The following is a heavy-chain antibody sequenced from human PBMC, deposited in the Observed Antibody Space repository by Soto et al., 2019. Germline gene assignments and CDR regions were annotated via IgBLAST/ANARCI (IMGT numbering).Heavy chain of an antibody. Sequence: SQTLSLTCAISVDSVSSNSAAWDWIRQSPSRGLEWLGRTYYRSKWYNDYAVSVKSRITINPDTSKNQFSLQLNSVTPEDTAVYYCARGLTIFGVVSCAFDIWGQGTMVTVS. CDR2: TYYRSKWYN. J-gene: IGHJ3*02. CDR1: VDSVSSNSAA. V-gene: IGHV6-1*01. CDR3: ARGLTIFGVVSCAFDI. D-gene: IGHD3-3*01.